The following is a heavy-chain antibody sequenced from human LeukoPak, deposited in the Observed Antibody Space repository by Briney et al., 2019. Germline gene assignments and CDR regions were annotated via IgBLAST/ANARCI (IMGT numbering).Heavy chain of an antibody. Sequence: GGSLRLSRAASGFTYSSYGMHWVRQAPGKGLEWVSAISGSGGSTYYADSVKGRFTISRDNSKNTLYLQMNSLRAEDTAVYYCAKGLLGYCSSTSCSMGPFDYWGQGTLVTVSS. D-gene: IGHD2-2*01. CDR3: AKGLLGYCSSTSCSMGPFDY. J-gene: IGHJ4*02. V-gene: IGHV3-23*01. CDR2: ISGSGGST. CDR1: GFTYSSYG.